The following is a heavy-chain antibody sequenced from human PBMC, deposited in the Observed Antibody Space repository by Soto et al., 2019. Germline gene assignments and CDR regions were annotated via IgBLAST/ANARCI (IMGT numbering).Heavy chain of an antibody. CDR1: GGSISSYY. J-gene: IGHJ4*02. D-gene: IGHD3-10*01. Sequence: QVQLQESGPGLVKPSETLSLTCTVSGGSISSYYWSWIRQPPGKGLEWIGYIYYSGSTNYNPSLXSXVXIXIDTSKNQFSLKLSSVTAADTAVYYCASLWGWFGDYWGQGTLVTVSS. V-gene: IGHV4-59*08. CDR3: ASLWGWFGDY. CDR2: IYYSGST.